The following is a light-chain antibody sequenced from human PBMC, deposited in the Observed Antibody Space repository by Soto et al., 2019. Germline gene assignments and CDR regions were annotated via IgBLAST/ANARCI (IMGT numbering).Light chain of an antibody. CDR3: QQYNSIPLT. CDR1: QTLLYRTTNRNY. CDR2: WAS. J-gene: IGKJ5*01. Sequence: DIVMTQSPDSLAVSLGERATINCKSSQTLLYRTTNRNYLAWYQQKPGQPPKLLLYWASTRESGVPDRFSGSGSGTDFTLTISSLQAEDVAVYYCQQYNSIPLTFGQGSRLEIK. V-gene: IGKV4-1*01.